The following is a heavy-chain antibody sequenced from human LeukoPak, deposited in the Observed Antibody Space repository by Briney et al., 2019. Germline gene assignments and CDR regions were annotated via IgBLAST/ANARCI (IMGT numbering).Heavy chain of an antibody. V-gene: IGHV3-21*01. CDR1: GFTFSSYS. CDR2: ISSSSSYI. Sequence: PGGSLRLSCAASGFTFSSYSMNWVRQAPGKGLEWVSSISSSSSYIYYADSVKGRFTISGDNAKNSLYLQMNSLRAEDTAVYYCAREILEWELPHFDYWGQGTLVTVSS. CDR3: AREILEWELPHFDY. D-gene: IGHD1-26*01. J-gene: IGHJ4*02.